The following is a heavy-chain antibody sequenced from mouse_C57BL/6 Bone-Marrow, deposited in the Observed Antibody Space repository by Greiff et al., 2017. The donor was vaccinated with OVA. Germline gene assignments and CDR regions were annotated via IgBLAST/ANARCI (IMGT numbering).Heavy chain of an antibody. CDR3: AGAGNEGLRYAMGY. D-gene: IGHD1-3*01. CDR1: GYTFTSYW. CDR2: ILPNSGST. J-gene: IGHJ4*01. V-gene: IGHV1-64*01. Sequence: VQLQQPGAELVKPGASVKLSCKASGYTFTSYWMHWVKQRPGQGLEWIGMILPNSGSTNYNEKFKSKATLTVDKSSSTAYLQLSSLTSEDSAVYYDAGAGNEGLRYAMGYWGQGTSVTVSS.